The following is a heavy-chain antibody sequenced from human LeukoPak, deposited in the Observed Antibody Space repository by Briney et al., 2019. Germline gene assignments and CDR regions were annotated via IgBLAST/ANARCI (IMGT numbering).Heavy chain of an antibody. D-gene: IGHD3-10*01. CDR3: ARDRLLIYYFDY. V-gene: IGHV3-30*03. CDR1: GFTFSIYG. Sequence: GGSLRLSCAASGFTFSIYGMHWVRQAPGKGLEWVAVISYDGSNIYYADSVKGRFTISRDNSKNTLYLQMNSLRAEDTAVYYCARDRLLIYYFDYWGQGTLVTVSS. CDR2: ISYDGSNI. J-gene: IGHJ4*02.